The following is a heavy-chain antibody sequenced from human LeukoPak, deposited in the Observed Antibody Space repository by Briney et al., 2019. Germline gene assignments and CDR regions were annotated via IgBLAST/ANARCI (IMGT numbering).Heavy chain of an antibody. CDR1: GFTFSSYA. Sequence: PGGSLRLSCAASGFTFSSYAMSWVRQAPGKGLEWVSAISGSGGSTYYADSVKGRFTISRDNSKNTLYLQMNSLRAEDTAVYYCAKDLRYFDFWGYYDYCGQGTQVTVSS. D-gene: IGHD3-9*01. J-gene: IGHJ4*02. V-gene: IGHV3-23*01. CDR3: AKDLRYFDFWGYYDY. CDR2: ISGSGGST.